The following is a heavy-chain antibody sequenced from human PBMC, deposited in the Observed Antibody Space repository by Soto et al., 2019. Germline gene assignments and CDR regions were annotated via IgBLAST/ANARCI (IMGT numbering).Heavy chain of an antibody. V-gene: IGHV4-39*01. CDR1: GGSISSSSYY. CDR3: ARRRRSGWYGNFDY. CDR2: IYYSGST. J-gene: IGHJ4*02. Sequence: SETLSLTCTVSGGSISSSSYYWGWIRQPPGKGLEWIGSIYYSGSTYYNPSLKSRVTISVDTSKNQFSLKLSSVTAADTAVYYCARRRRSGWYGNFDYWGQGTLVTVSS. D-gene: IGHD6-19*01.